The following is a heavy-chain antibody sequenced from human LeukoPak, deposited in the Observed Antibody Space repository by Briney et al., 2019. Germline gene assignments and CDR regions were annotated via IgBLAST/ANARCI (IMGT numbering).Heavy chain of an antibody. V-gene: IGHV3-66*04. CDR1: GFTVSSIY. J-gene: IGHJ4*02. Sequence: GGSLRLSCAASGFTVSSIYMSWVRQAPGKGLEWVSVIYTGGSTYYADSVKGRFTISRDNSKNTLYLQMDSLRAEDTAVYYCARHAGGDSDYWGQGTLVTVSS. D-gene: IGHD4-23*01. CDR3: ARHAGGDSDY. CDR2: IYTGGST.